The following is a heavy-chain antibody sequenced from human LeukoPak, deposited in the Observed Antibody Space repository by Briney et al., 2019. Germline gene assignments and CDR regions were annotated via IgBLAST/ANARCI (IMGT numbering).Heavy chain of an antibody. CDR2: IYESGTT. Sequence: PSETLSLTCAVYGESLNSYYWSWVRQPPGEGLEWIGEIYESGTTEYNPSLKSRVTISVDTSKNQFTLKLSSVTAADTAVYYCAREGVGYDWGFDYWGQGTLVTVSS. D-gene: IGHD5-12*01. V-gene: IGHV4-34*01. CDR3: AREGVGYDWGFDY. J-gene: IGHJ4*02. CDR1: GESLNSYY.